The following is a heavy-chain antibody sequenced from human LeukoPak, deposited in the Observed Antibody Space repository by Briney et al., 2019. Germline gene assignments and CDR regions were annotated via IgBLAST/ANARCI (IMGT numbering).Heavy chain of an antibody. V-gene: IGHV4-30-2*01. CDR3: ARAGDSSVRDAFDI. Sequence: SQTLSLTCAVSGGSISSGGYSWSWIRQPPGKGLEWIGYIYHSGSTYYNPSLKSRVTISVDTSKNQFSLKLSSVTAADTAVYYCARAGDSSVRDAFDIWGQGTMVTVSS. CDR1: GGSISSGGYS. CDR2: IYHSGST. D-gene: IGHD3-22*01. J-gene: IGHJ3*02.